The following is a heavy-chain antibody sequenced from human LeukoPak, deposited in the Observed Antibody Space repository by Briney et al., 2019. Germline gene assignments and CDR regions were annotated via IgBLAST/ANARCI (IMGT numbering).Heavy chain of an antibody. D-gene: IGHD2-15*01. Sequence: SETLSLTCTVSGGSISSYYWSWIRQPAGKGLEWIGRIYTSGSTNYNPSLKSRVTISVDTSKNQFSLKLSSVTAADTAVYYCARGGDIVVVVAANNWFDPWGQGTLVTVSS. CDR2: IYTSGST. V-gene: IGHV4-4*07. CDR3: ARGGDIVVVVAANNWFDP. J-gene: IGHJ5*02. CDR1: GGSISSYY.